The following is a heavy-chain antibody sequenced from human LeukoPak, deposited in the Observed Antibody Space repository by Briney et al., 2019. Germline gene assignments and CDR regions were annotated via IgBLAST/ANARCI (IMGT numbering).Heavy chain of an antibody. CDR2: ISYDGSNK. V-gene: IGHV3-30*04. D-gene: IGHD1-7*01. Sequence: PGGSLRLSCAASGFTFSSYAMHWVRQAPGKGLEWVAVISYDGSNKYYADSVKGRFTISRDNSKNTLYLQMNSLRAEDTAVYYCAKDNDWNSYIDYWGQGTLVTVSS. J-gene: IGHJ4*02. CDR3: AKDNDWNSYIDY. CDR1: GFTFSSYA.